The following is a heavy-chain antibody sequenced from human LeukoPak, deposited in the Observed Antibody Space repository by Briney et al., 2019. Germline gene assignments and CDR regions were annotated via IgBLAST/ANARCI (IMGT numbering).Heavy chain of an antibody. CDR3: ARDPGVAARGSVYYYGMDV. D-gene: IGHD6-6*01. Sequence: ASVKVSCTASGGTFSSYAISWVRQAPGQGLEWMGGIIPIFGTANYAQKFQGRVTITADESTSTAYMELSSLRSEDTAVYYCARDPGVAARGSVYYYGMDVWGQGTTVTVSS. V-gene: IGHV1-69*13. CDR1: GGTFSSYA. J-gene: IGHJ6*02. CDR2: IIPIFGTA.